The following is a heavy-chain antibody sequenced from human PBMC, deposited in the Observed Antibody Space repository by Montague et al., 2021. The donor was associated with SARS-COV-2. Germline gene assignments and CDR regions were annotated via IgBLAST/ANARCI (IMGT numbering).Heavy chain of an antibody. CDR1: GGSVSGTSYY. J-gene: IGHJ5*02. Sequence: SETLSLTCTVSGGSVSGTSYYWAWIRQPPGKGLEWIVNIHHSGTXLYNLSLKSRVTISVDTSKNEVSPKLNSVTAADTAVYYCARRGGPAGKHWLDPWGQGTLVTVSS. CDR2: IHHSGTX. CDR3: ARRGGPAGKHWLDP. V-gene: IGHV4-39*01. D-gene: IGHD2-2*01.